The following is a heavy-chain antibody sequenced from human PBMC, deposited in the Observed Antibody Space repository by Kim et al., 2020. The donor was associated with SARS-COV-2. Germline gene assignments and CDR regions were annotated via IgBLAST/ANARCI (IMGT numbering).Heavy chain of an antibody. Sequence: ASVKVSCKVSGYTLTELSMHWVRQAPGKGLEWMGGFDPEDGETIYAQKFQGRVTMTEDTSTDTAYMELSSLRSEDTAVYYCATDRYVRYFDGPGYYYGMDVWGQGTTVTVSS. CDR1: GYTLTELS. V-gene: IGHV1-24*01. D-gene: IGHD3-9*01. CDR3: ATDRYVRYFDGPGYYYGMDV. CDR2: FDPEDGET. J-gene: IGHJ6*02.